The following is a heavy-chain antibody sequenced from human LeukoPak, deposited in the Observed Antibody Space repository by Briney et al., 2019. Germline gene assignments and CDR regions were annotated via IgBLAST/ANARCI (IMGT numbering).Heavy chain of an antibody. J-gene: IGHJ5*01. CDR2: INTISGDT. CDR3: ARGGIRRNYYDSSRFDP. D-gene: IGHD3-22*01. V-gene: IGHV1-2*02. CDR1: GYTLSDYD. Sequence: GSVTVSCKASGYTLSDYDLHWVRQAPGQGLEWMGWINTISGDTNSAQKFQGRVTITRDTSINTAYMQLTRLRSDDTALYYCARGGIRRNYYDSSRFDPWGQGTLVTVSS.